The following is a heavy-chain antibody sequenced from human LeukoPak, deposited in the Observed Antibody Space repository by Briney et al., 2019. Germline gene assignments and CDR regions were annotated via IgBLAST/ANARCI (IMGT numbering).Heavy chain of an antibody. Sequence: PSETLSLTCAVYGGSFSGYYWSWIRQPPGKGLEWIGEINHSGSTNYNPSLKSRVTISVDTSKNQFSLKLSSVTAADTAVYYCARLSRIAVAGSPYYYYGMDVWGQGTTVTVSS. V-gene: IGHV4-34*01. J-gene: IGHJ6*02. D-gene: IGHD6-19*01. CDR2: INHSGST. CDR3: ARLSRIAVAGSPYYYYGMDV. CDR1: GGSFSGYY.